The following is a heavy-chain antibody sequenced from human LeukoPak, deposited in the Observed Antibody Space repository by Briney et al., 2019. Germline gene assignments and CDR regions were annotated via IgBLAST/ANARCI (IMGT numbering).Heavy chain of an antibody. V-gene: IGHV4-34*01. Sequence: SETLSLTCAVYGGSFSDYYWSWIRQPPGKGLEWIGEINYSGSTNYNTSLKRRVTISVDTSKNQFSLKPSSVTAADTAVYYCARDSGYDSSGYRYFDLWGRGTLVTVSS. J-gene: IGHJ2*01. CDR1: GGSFSDYY. CDR3: ARDSGYDSSGYRYFDL. CDR2: INYSGST. D-gene: IGHD3-22*01.